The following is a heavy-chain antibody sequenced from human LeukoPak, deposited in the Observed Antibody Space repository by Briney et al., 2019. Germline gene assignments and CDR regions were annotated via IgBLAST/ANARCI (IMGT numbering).Heavy chain of an antibody. CDR1: GDSVSNDTAA. Sequence: SQTLSLTCAISGDSVSNDTAAWSWIRQSPSRGLEWLGRTYYRSKWYYDYAISVKSRMTIDLETSKNRFSLHLNSVTPDDTAVYYCARLRRYIKQATSGMDVWGQGTTVTVSS. V-gene: IGHV6-1*01. D-gene: IGHD5-18*01. CDR2: TYYRSKWYY. J-gene: IGHJ6*02. CDR3: ARLRRYIKQATSGMDV.